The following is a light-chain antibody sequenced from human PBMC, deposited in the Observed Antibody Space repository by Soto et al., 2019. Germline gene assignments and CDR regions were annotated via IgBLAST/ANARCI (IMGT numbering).Light chain of an antibody. CDR2: DAS. V-gene: IGKV1-5*01. CDR1: QSISSW. Sequence: DIQMTQSPSTLSASVGDRVTITCRASQSISSWLAWYQQKPGKAPKLLIYDASSLESGVPSRFSGSGSGTEFTLTISSLQPDDFATYYCQQYNSYTFGGGTKV. CDR3: QQYNSYT. J-gene: IGKJ4*01.